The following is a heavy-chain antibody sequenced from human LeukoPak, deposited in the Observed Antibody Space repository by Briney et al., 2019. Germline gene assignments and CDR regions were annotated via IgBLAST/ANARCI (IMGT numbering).Heavy chain of an antibody. V-gene: IGHV4-61*02. CDR2: IYTSGST. D-gene: IGHD1-26*01. CDR3: ARGSVGATFDY. Sequence: SETLSLTCTVSGGSISSSSYYWSWIRQPAGKGLEWIGRIYTSGSTNYNPSLKSRVTMSVDTSKNQFSLKLSSVTAADTAVYYCARGSVGATFDYWGQGTLVTVSS. CDR1: GGSISSSSYY. J-gene: IGHJ4*02.